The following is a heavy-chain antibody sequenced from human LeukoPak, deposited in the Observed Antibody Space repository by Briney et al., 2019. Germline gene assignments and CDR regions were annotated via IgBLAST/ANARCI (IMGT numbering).Heavy chain of an antibody. CDR2: MNPNSGNK. J-gene: IGHJ4*02. CDR1: GYTFTSYG. D-gene: IGHD3-10*02. CDR3: ALFGELTYGFDY. Sequence: GASVKVSCKASGYTFTSYGINWVRQATGQGLEWMGWMNPNSGNKGYAQKFQGRVTMTRNTSISTAYMELSSLRSEDTAVYYCALFGELTYGFDYWGQGTLVTVSS. V-gene: IGHV1-8*02.